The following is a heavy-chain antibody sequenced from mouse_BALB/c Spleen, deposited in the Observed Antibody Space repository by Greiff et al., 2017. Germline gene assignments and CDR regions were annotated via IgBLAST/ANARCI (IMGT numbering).Heavy chain of an antibody. CDR2: INPSTGYT. CDR1: GYTFTSYW. CDR3: ARRGNGNGAMDY. Sequence: QVQLQQSGAELAKPGASVKMSCKASGYTFTSYWMHWVKQRPGQGLEWIGYINPSTGYTEYNQKFKDKATLTADKSSSTAYMQLSSLTSEDSAVYYCARRGNGNGAMDYWGQGTSVTVSS. V-gene: IGHV1-7*01. D-gene: IGHD2-1*01. J-gene: IGHJ4*01.